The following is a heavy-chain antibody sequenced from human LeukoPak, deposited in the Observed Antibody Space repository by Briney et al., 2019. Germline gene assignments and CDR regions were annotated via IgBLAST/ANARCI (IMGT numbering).Heavy chain of an antibody. V-gene: IGHV1-58*02. CDR1: GFTFTSST. J-gene: IGHJ4*02. CDR3: AGTPWFGELTLDY. D-gene: IGHD3-10*01. CDR2: IVVGSGNT. Sequence: SVKVSCKASGFTFTSSTIQWVRQARGQRLEXXXWIVVGSGNTNYAQKFQERVIITRDMSTTTVYMELSSLRSEDTAVYYCAGTPWFGELTLDYWGQGTLVTVSS.